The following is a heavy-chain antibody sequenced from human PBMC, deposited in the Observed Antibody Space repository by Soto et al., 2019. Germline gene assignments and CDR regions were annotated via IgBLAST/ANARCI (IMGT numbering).Heavy chain of an antibody. CDR1: GYTFTGYY. Sequence: ASVKVSCKASGYTFTGYYMHWVRQAPGQGLEWMGWINPNSGGTNYAQKFQGRVTMTGDTSVSTAFMELSSLRSDDTAVYYCATPGGPDSGGYYYFDYWGQGSLVTVSS. CDR2: INPNSGGT. CDR3: ATPGGPDSGGYYYFDY. D-gene: IGHD3-22*01. V-gene: IGHV1-2*02. J-gene: IGHJ4*02.